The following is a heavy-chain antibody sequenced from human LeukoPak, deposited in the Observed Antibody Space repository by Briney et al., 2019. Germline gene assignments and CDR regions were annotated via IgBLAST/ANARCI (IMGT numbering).Heavy chain of an antibody. D-gene: IGHD2-2*01. Sequence: ASVKVSCKASGYTFTSYGISWVRQPPGQGLEWMGWISAYNGNTKYAQKLQGRVTMTTDTSTSTAYMALRSLRSDDTAVYYCAREATPHVRVPAAMPAYYYYYMDVWGKGTTVTISS. CDR1: GYTFTSYG. V-gene: IGHV1-18*01. CDR2: ISAYNGNT. J-gene: IGHJ6*03. CDR3: AREATPHVRVPAAMPAYYYYYMDV.